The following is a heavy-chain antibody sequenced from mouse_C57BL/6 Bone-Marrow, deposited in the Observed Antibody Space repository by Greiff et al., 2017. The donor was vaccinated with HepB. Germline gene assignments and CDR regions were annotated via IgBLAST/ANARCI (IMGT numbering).Heavy chain of an antibody. V-gene: IGHV1-80*01. CDR1: GYAFSSYW. CDR3: AIKDWFAY. Sequence: QVQLQQSGAELARPGASVKISCKASGYAFSSYWMNWVKQRPGKGLEWIGQIYPGDGDTNYNGKFKGKATLTADKSSSTAYMQLSSLTSEDSAVYFCAIKDWFAYWGQGTLVTVSA. J-gene: IGHJ3*01. CDR2: IYPGDGDT.